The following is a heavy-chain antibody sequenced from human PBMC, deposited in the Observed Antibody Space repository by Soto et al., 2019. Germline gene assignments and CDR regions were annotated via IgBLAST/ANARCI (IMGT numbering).Heavy chain of an antibody. V-gene: IGHV3-7*01. D-gene: IGHD1-20*01. J-gene: IGHJ6*02. Sequence: GGSLRLSCAASEFTFDKYYMTWVRQAPGKGPEWVANIKPDGSEQYYVDSVKGRFTISRDNANNSLYLQMNSLRAEDTAVYFCARGNWNYYYAFDVWGQGPRSPSP. CDR2: IKPDGSEQ. CDR3: ARGNWNYYYAFDV. CDR1: EFTFDKYY.